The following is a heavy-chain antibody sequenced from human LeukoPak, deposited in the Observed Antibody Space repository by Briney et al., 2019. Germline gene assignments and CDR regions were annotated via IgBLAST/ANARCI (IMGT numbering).Heavy chain of an antibody. CDR3: ARETGHSNDYYCDS. J-gene: IGHJ4*02. CDR1: GYSFTSHY. Sequence: GASVKVSCKASGYSFTSHYMHWVRQAPGQGLEWMGIINPNGGSTTNAQKFQGRVTMTRDTSTSTLYMELSGLRSDDTAVYCARETGHSNDYYCDSWGQGSLVTVSS. D-gene: IGHD3-22*01. V-gene: IGHV1-46*01. CDR2: INPNGGST.